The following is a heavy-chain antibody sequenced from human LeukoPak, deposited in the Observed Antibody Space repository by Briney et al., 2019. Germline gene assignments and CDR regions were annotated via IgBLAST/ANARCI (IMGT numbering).Heavy chain of an antibody. V-gene: IGHV4-31*03. Sequence: SETLSLTCTVSGASISSGGHYWSWIRQHPGKGLEWIGYIYYSGSTYYNPSLKSRVTISLDTSKNHFSLKLSSVTAADTAAYYCASALYYYYMDVWGKGTTVTVSS. J-gene: IGHJ6*03. CDR2: IYYSGST. CDR1: GASISSGGHY. CDR3: ASALYYYYMDV.